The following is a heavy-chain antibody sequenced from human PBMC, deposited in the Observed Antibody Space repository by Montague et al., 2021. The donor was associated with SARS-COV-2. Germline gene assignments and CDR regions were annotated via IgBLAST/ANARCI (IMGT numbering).Heavy chain of an antibody. J-gene: IGHJ4*02. CDR3: ARQVGTMIVVVIIKLRYYFDY. CDR1: GGSISSSSYY. V-gene: IGHV4-39*01. Sequence: SETLSLTCTVSGGSISSSSYYWGWIRQPPGKGLEWIGSIYYSGSTYYNPSLKSRVTISVDTSKNQFPLKLSSVTAADTAVYYCARQVGTMIVVVIIKLRYYFDYWGQGTLVTASS. D-gene: IGHD3-22*01. CDR2: IYYSGST.